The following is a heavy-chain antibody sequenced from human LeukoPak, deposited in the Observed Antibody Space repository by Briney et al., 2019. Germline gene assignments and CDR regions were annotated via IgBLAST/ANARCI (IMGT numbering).Heavy chain of an antibody. CDR2: IYPGDSDT. Sequence: GESLKISCKGSGYSFTSYWIGRARQMPGKGLEWMGIIYPGDSDTRYSPSFQGQVNISDDKSISTAYLQWSSLKASDTATYYCATRSLAAAVFDYWGQGTLVTVSS. CDR3: ATRSLAAAVFDY. J-gene: IGHJ4*02. D-gene: IGHD6-13*01. CDR1: GYSFTSYW. V-gene: IGHV5-51*01.